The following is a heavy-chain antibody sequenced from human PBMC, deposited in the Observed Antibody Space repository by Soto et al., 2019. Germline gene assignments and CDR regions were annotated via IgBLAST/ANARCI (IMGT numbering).Heavy chain of an antibody. CDR2: ISAYNGDT. J-gene: IGHJ4*02. CDR1: GYTFTTYG. V-gene: IGHV1-18*01. CDR3: ARGDDYGDY. Sequence: QIQLVQSGPEVTKPGASVKVSCQTSGYTFTTYGITWVRQAPGQGLELLGWISAYNGDTNYAQNLQDRVTMTTETSTTTAYMELRNLKSDDTAIYYCARGDDYGDYWGQGTLVTVSS.